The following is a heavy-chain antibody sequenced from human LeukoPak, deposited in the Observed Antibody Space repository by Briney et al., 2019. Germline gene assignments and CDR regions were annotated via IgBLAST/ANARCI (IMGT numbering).Heavy chain of an antibody. CDR3: VKATSGWGFFDY. CDR2: ISSSGGST. J-gene: IGHJ4*02. D-gene: IGHD6-19*01. Sequence: GSLRLSCSASGFTFSSYAMHWVRQAPGKGLEYVSAISSSGGSTYYADSVKGRFTISRDNSKNTLYLQMSSLRAEDTAVYYCVKATSGWGFFDYWGQGTLVTVSS. V-gene: IGHV3-64D*09. CDR1: GFTFSSYA.